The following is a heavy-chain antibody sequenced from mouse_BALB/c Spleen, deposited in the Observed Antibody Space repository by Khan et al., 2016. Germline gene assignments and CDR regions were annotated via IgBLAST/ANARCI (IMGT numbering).Heavy chain of an antibody. CDR1: GFDFSRYW. CDR2: INPDSSTI. J-gene: IGHJ3*01. D-gene: IGHD1-1*01. Sequence: EVKLLESGGGLVQPGGSLKLSCAASGFDFSRYWMSWVRQATGKGLEWIGEINPDSSTINYTPSLKDKFIISRNKDKKTMYLQMSKLRSWDTALYYCSSAVYYGYLAYLRQGTLFTVSA. CDR3: SSAVYYGYLAY. V-gene: IGHV4-1*02.